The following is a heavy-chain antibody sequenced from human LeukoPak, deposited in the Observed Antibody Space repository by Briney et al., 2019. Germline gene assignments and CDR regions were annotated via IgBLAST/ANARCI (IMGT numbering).Heavy chain of an antibody. CDR2: ISVSGGST. J-gene: IGHJ4*02. Sequence: GGSLRLSCAASGFTFSSYAMSWVRQAPGKGLEWVSAISVSGGSTWSADSVKGRFTISRDNSKNTLYLQMNSLRAEDTALYYCAKGSSGYYYGYFVYWGQGTLVTVSS. CDR3: AKGSSGYYYGYFVY. V-gene: IGHV3-23*01. CDR1: GFTFSSYA. D-gene: IGHD3-22*01.